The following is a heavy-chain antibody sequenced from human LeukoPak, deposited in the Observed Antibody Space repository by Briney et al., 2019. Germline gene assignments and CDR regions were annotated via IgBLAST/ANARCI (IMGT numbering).Heavy chain of an antibody. V-gene: IGHV4-34*01. CDR2: INHSGST. CDR1: GGSFSGYY. Sequence: MPSETLSLTCAVYGGSFSGYYWSWIRQPPGMGLEWIGEINHSGSTNYNPSLKSRVTISVDTSKNQFSLKLSSVTAADTAVYYCARADSTRWLLPWGQGTLVTVSS. CDR3: ARADSTRWLLP. J-gene: IGHJ5*02. D-gene: IGHD5-12*01.